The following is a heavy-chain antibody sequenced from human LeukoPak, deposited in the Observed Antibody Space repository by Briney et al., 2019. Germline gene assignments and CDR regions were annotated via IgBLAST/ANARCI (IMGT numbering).Heavy chain of an antibody. J-gene: IGHJ3*02. CDR1: GYTFTSYY. Sequence: ASVKVSCKASGYTFTSYYMHWVRQAPGQGLEWMGIINPSGGSTSYAQKFQGRVTTTRDTSTSTVYMELSSLRSEDTAVYYCARAYGGNSRNAEGDAFDIWGQGTMVTVSS. CDR2: INPSGGST. D-gene: IGHD4-23*01. V-gene: IGHV1-46*01. CDR3: ARAYGGNSRNAEGDAFDI.